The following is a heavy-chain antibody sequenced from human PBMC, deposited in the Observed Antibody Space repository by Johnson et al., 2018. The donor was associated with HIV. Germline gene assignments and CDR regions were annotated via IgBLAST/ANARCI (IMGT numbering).Heavy chain of an antibody. J-gene: IGHJ3*02. CDR1: GFTFSTYG. D-gene: IGHD3-22*01. Sequence: QVQLVESGGGVVQPGGSLRLSCAASGFTFSTYGMHWVRQAPGKGLDWVAFIRYDGSNKYYADSVKGRFTISRDNSKNTLYLQMNSLRAEDTAVYYCGGSYYYDSSGYYARNAFDIWGQGTMVTVSS. CDR2: IRYDGSNK. CDR3: GGSYYYDSSGYYARNAFDI. V-gene: IGHV3-30*02.